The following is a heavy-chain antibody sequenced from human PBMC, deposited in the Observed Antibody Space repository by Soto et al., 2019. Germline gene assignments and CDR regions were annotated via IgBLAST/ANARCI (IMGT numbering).Heavy chain of an antibody. D-gene: IGHD1-1*01. CDR3: ASTTENYYYYLDV. CDR2: LYYSGST. J-gene: IGHJ6*03. V-gene: IGHV4-39*01. CDR1: GGSISSSSYY. Sequence: QLQLQESGPGLVKTSETLSLTCTVSGGSISSSSYYWGWIRQPPGKGLEWIGSLYYSGSTYYNPALKRRVTISEDTSKSQSALKLSSVTAADTAVYYGASTTENYYYYLDVWGNGTTVTVSS.